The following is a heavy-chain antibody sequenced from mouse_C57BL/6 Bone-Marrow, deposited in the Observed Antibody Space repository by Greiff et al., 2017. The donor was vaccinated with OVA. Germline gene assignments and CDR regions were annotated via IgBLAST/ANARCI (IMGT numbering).Heavy chain of an antibody. D-gene: IGHD2-2*01. CDR2: ISNGGGST. J-gene: IGHJ3*01. V-gene: IGHV5-12*01. CDR3: ARPGGYDWFAY. CDR1: GFTFSDYY. Sequence: EVQRVESGGGLVQPGGSLKLSCAASGFTFSDYYMYWVRQTPEKRLEWVAYISNGGGSTYYPDTVKGRFTISRDNAKNTLYLQMSRLKSEDTAMYYCARPGGYDWFAYWGQGTLVTVSA.